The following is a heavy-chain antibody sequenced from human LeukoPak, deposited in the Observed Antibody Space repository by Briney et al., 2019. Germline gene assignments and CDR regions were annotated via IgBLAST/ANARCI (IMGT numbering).Heavy chain of an antibody. V-gene: IGHV1-18*01. J-gene: IGHJ4*02. CDR1: GYTFTSYG. CDR2: ISAYNGNT. Sequence: GASVKVSCKASGYTFTSYGISWVRQAPGQGLEWMGWISAYNGNTNYAQKLQGRVTMTTDTSTSTAYMELRSLRSDDTAVYYCARDQYGTTVTTLFLWVYWGQGTLVTVSS. CDR3: ARDQYGTTVTTLFLWVY. D-gene: IGHD4-17*01.